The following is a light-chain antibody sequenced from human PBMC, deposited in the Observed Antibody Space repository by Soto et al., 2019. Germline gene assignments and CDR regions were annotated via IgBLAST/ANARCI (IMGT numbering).Light chain of an antibody. CDR3: ASYAGTRLFV. V-gene: IGLV2-8*01. Sequence: SVLTQPPSASGSPGQSLTISCTGTSGDVGFYNFVSWYQQRPGKAPKLVIYEVTKRPSGVPDRFSGSKSGSTASLTVSGLQADDEADYYCASYAGTRLFVFGSGTKVTVL. CDR1: SGDVGFYNF. J-gene: IGLJ1*01. CDR2: EVT.